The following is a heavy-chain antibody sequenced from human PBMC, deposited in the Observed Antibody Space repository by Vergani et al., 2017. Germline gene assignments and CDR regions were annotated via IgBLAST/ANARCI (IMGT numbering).Heavy chain of an antibody. CDR1: GGSISSGSYY. Sequence: QVQLQESGPGLVKPSQTLSLTCTVSGGSISSGSYYWSWIRQPAGKGLEWIGRIYTSGRTNYNPSLKSRVTISVDTSKNQFSLKLRSVTAADTAVYYGARARIVVVPAAYFDYWGQGTLVTVSS. V-gene: IGHV4-61*02. CDR2: IYTSGRT. D-gene: IGHD2-2*01. CDR3: ARARIVVVPAAYFDY. J-gene: IGHJ4*02.